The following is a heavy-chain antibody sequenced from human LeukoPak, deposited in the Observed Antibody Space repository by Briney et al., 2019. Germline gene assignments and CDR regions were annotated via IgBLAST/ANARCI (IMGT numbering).Heavy chain of an antibody. CDR1: GFTFSSYG. V-gene: IGHV3-33*01. Sequence: PGGSLRLSCAASGFTFSSYGMHWVRQAPGKGLEWVAVIWYDGSNKYYADSVKGRFTIPRDNSKNTLYLQMNSLRAEDTAVYYCAREGYDPCLDYWGQGTLVTVSS. D-gene: IGHD3-22*01. J-gene: IGHJ4*02. CDR2: IWYDGSNK. CDR3: AREGYDPCLDY.